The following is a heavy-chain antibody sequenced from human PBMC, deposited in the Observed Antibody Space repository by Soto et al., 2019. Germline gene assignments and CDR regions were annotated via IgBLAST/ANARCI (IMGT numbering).Heavy chain of an antibody. V-gene: IGHV3-30*02. D-gene: IGHD2-15*01. CDR3: ARDPRYWSGSGCFNYYHMVV. CDR2: IRYDGTNQ. Sequence: GGSLRLSCAASGFTFSLYGIHWVRQAPGKGLEWVSFIRYDGTNQYYAESVKGRFTISRDNSKNTVYLQMNSLRAEDTAVYYCARDPRYWSGSGCFNYYHMVVWGKGITVTVSS. CDR1: GFTFSLYG. J-gene: IGHJ6*04.